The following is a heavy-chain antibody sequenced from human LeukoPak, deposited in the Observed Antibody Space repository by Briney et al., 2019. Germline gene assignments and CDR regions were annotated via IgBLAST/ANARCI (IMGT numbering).Heavy chain of an antibody. CDR1: GGSISSYY. V-gene: IGHV4-59*01. D-gene: IGHD3-16*02. Sequence: SETLSLTCTVSGGSISSYYWSWIRQPPGKGLEWIGYIYYSGSTNYDPSLKSRVTISVDTSKNQFSLKLSSVTAADTAVYYCARGYDYVWGSYRYTNNRYFDYWGQGTLVTVSS. CDR3: ARGYDYVWGSYRYTNNRYFDY. CDR2: IYYSGST. J-gene: IGHJ4*02.